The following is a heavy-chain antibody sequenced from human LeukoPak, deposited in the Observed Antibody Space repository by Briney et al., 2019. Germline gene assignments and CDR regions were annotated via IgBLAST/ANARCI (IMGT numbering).Heavy chain of an antibody. Sequence: ASVKVSCKASGYTFTSYAMNWVRQAPGQGLEWMGWINTNTGNPTYAQGFTGRFVFSLDTSVSTAYLQISSLKAEDTAVYYCARGYGSGSYPPHQWFDPWGQGTLVTVSS. D-gene: IGHD3-10*01. CDR1: GYTFTSYA. CDR2: INTNTGNP. J-gene: IGHJ5*02. CDR3: ARGYGSGSYPPHQWFDP. V-gene: IGHV7-4-1*02.